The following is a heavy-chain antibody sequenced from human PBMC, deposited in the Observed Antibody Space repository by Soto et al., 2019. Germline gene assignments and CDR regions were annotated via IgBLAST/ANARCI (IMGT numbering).Heavy chain of an antibody. Sequence: QITLKESGPTRVKPTQTLALTCTCSGFSLTSSGVGVGWIRKTPGKALEWLAVIYWDDDKRYNPSLKNRLTITKDTSKNQVVLIMADMDPVDTGTYFCAHRGYMYGNWDHGYFDYWSQGTLVTVSS. CDR2: IYWDDDK. V-gene: IGHV2-5*02. CDR1: GFSLTSSGVG. D-gene: IGHD7-27*01. J-gene: IGHJ4*02. CDR3: AHRGYMYGNWDHGYFDY.